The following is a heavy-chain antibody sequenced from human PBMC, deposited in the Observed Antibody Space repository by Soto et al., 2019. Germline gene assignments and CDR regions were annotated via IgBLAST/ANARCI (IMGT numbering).Heavy chain of an antibody. CDR2: ISYDGSNK. D-gene: IGHD1-1*01. Sequence: QVQLVESGGGVVQPGRSLRLSCAASGFTFSSYAMHWVRQAPGKGLEWVAVISYDGSNKYYADSVKGRFTSSRDNSKHTLYLQMNSLRAEDTAVYYCARDRLRYNWNDFPYYYYGMDVWGQGTTVTVSS. CDR1: GFTFSSYA. J-gene: IGHJ6*02. CDR3: ARDRLRYNWNDFPYYYYGMDV. V-gene: IGHV3-30-3*01.